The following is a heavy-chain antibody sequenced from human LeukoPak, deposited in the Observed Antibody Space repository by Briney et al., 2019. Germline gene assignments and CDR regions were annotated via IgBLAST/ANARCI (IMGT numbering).Heavy chain of an antibody. CDR1: GDSITSGSYY. Sequence: SETLSLTCTVSGDSITSGSYYWGWIRQTPGKRLEWIGNIYSDGDTSFNPSLKSRITMSVDTSKNQFSLKLSSVTAADTAVYYCARAGRWLQQNYFDYWGQGTLVTVSS. CDR2: IYSDGDT. V-gene: IGHV4-39*07. D-gene: IGHD5-24*01. J-gene: IGHJ4*02. CDR3: ARAGRWLQQNYFDY.